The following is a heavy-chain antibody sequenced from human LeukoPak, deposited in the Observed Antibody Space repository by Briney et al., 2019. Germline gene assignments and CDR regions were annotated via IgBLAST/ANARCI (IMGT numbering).Heavy chain of an antibody. CDR3: ARGGDDFWSGYYLRLNYFDY. V-gene: IGHV4-31*02. CDR1: GFTFSSYA. CDR2: IYYSGST. J-gene: IGHJ4*02. Sequence: LRLSCAASGFTFSSYAMSWIRQHPGKGLEWIGYIYYSGSTYYNPSLKSRVTISVDTSKNQFSLKLSSVTAADTAVYYCARGGDDFWSGYYLRLNYFDYWGQGTLVTVSS. D-gene: IGHD3-3*01.